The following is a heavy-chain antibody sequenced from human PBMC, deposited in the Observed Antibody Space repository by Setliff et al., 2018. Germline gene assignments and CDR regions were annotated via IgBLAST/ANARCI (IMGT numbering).Heavy chain of an antibody. CDR2: INNYSFKT. CDR1: GYTLSNSI. D-gene: IGHD3-22*01. V-gene: IGHV1-18*01. J-gene: IGHJ4*02. CDR3: ARINFYVSSGFYYASDY. Sequence: ASVKVSCKASGYTLSNSILSWVRQAPGQGLEWMGWINNYSFKTNSPQKFLDRLTMTTDTSTSTAYMELEDLTSDDTALYYCARINFYVSSGFYYASDYWGQGTLVTVSS.